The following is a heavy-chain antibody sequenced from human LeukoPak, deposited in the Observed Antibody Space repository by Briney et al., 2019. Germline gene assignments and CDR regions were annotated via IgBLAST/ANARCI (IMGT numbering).Heavy chain of an antibody. CDR2: ISSSSSYI. Sequence: GGSLRLSCAASGFTFSSYSMNWVRQAPGKGLEWVSSISSSSSYIYYADSVKGRFTISRDNAKNSLYLQMNSLRAEDTAVYYCAREVYDSSGYSGYAFDIWGQGTMVTVS. J-gene: IGHJ3*02. V-gene: IGHV3-21*01. D-gene: IGHD3-22*01. CDR3: AREVYDSSGYSGYAFDI. CDR1: GFTFSSYS.